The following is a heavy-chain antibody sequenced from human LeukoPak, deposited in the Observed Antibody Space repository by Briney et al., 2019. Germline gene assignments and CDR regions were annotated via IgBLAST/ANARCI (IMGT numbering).Heavy chain of an antibody. D-gene: IGHD6-19*01. J-gene: IGHJ5*02. Sequence: GRSLRLSCAASGFTFSSYGMHWVRQAPGKGLEWVAVIWHDGSNKYYADSVKGRFTISRDNSKNTPYLQMNSLRAEDTAVYYCARDYGLAVAGREYTWFDPWGQGTRVTVSS. CDR3: ARDYGLAVAGREYTWFDP. CDR2: IWHDGSNK. V-gene: IGHV3-33*01. CDR1: GFTFSSYG.